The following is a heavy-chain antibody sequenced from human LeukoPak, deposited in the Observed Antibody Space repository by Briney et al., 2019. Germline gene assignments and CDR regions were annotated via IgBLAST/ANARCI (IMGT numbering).Heavy chain of an antibody. Sequence: GGSLRLSCAASGFTFSSYGMHWVRQAPGKGLEWVAVVSYDGSSKYYADSVKGRFTISRDNSKNTLYLQMNSLKAEDTAMYYCAKDGKRRTIFGVILRETYFDYWGQGTLVTVSP. J-gene: IGHJ4*02. V-gene: IGHV3-30*18. CDR1: GFTFSSYG. D-gene: IGHD3-3*01. CDR3: AKDGKRRTIFGVILRETYFDY. CDR2: VSYDGSSK.